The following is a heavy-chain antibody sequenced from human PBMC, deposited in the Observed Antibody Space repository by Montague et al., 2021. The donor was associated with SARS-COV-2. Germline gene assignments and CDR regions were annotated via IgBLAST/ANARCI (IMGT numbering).Heavy chain of an antibody. Sequence: SETLSLTCTVSGGSITSGDFFWGWIRQPPGRGLEWIGSIYSDGRTQYNPSLKSRVFISADMSRSLFSLELTSVTAADTAVYYCARPIRDASRWERGYYSDYWGQGTLVTVSS. V-gene: IGHV4-39*01. CDR2: IYSDGRT. CDR1: GGSITSGDFF. CDR3: ARPIRDASRWERGYYSDY. J-gene: IGHJ4*02. D-gene: IGHD1-26*01.